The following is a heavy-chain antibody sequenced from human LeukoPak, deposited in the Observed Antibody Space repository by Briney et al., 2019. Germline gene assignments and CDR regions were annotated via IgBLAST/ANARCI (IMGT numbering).Heavy chain of an antibody. Sequence: PGGSLRLSCAASGFIFSSYAMNWVRQAPGKGLEWVSSISGSGSYIHYADSMKGRFTISRDNAKKSVYLHMSRLRAEDTAVYYCVRGLGSGDYVANAFGFWGRGTTVSVS. V-gene: IGHV3-21*01. D-gene: IGHD4-17*01. J-gene: IGHJ3*01. CDR2: ISGSGSYI. CDR1: GFIFSSYA. CDR3: VRGLGSGDYVANAFGF.